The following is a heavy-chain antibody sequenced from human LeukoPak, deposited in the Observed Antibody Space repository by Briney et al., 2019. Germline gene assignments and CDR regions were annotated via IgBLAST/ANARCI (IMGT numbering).Heavy chain of an antibody. Sequence: ALVKVSCKASGYTFTNYDINWVRQATGQGLEWMEWMNPNSGNTGHAQEFQGRITMTRNTSISTAYMELSSLRSEDTAMYYRAKSKVGATTLPIDFWGQGTLVRVSS. J-gene: IGHJ4*02. CDR3: AKSKVGATTLPIDF. CDR2: MNPNSGNT. D-gene: IGHD1-26*01. CDR1: GYTFTNYD. V-gene: IGHV1-8*01.